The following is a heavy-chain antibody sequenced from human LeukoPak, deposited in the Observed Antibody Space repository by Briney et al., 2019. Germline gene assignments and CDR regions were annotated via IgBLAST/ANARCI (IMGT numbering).Heavy chain of an antibody. V-gene: IGHV3-30*18. CDR1: GFTFSSYG. J-gene: IGHJ4*02. CDR2: ISYDGSNK. D-gene: IGHD2-21*02. CDR3: AKEALDCGGHCGLFEN. Sequence: GGSLRLSCAASGFTFSSYGMHWVRQAPGKGLEWVTTISYDGSNKYYADSVKGRLTISRDNSNNTLYLHMNSLRAEDTAVYYCAKEALDCGGHCGLFENWGQGTLVTVAS.